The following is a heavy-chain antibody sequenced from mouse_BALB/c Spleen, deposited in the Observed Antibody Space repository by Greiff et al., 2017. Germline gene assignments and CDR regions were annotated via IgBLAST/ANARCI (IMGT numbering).Heavy chain of an antibody. J-gene: IGHJ3*01. CDR1: GFTFSSYG. CDR3: ARHENYYGFAY. CDR2: ISSGGSYT. V-gene: IGHV5-6*02. Sequence: DVMLVESGGDLVKPGGSLKLSCAASGFTFSSYGMSWVRQTPDKRLEWVATISSGGSYTYYPDSVKGRFTISRDNAKNTLYLQMSSLKSEDTAMYYCARHENYYGFAYWGQGTLVTVSA. D-gene: IGHD1-1*01.